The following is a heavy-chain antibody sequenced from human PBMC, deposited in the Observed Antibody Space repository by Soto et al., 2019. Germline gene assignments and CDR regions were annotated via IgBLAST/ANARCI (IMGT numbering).Heavy chain of an antibody. Sequence: QVQLVESGGGVVQPGRSLRLSCAASGFTFSRYGLHWVRQAPGQGLEWVAVISYDGSNKYYADSVKGRFTLSRDNSKNTLYLQMTSLRAEDTAVYYCAKVGAAGDAAYFQHWGQGTLVTVSS. CDR3: AKVGAAGDAAYFQH. J-gene: IGHJ1*01. CDR1: GFTFSRYG. V-gene: IGHV3-30*18. CDR2: ISYDGSNK. D-gene: IGHD4-17*01.